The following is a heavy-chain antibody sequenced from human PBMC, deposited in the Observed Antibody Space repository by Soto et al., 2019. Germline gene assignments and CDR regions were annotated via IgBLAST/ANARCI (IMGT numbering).Heavy chain of an antibody. CDR2: IYYSGST. J-gene: IGHJ6*03. CDR1: GGSISSSSYY. V-gene: IGHV4-39*01. Sequence: SETLSLTCTVSGGSISSSSYYWGWIRQPPGKGLEWIGSIYYSGSTYYNPSLKSRVTISVDTSKNQFSLKLSSVTAADTAVYYCARAPSENYYGSGSYPRRERAYSMDVCGKGTTLTVSS. CDR3: ARAPSENYYGSGSYPRRERAYSMDV. D-gene: IGHD3-10*01.